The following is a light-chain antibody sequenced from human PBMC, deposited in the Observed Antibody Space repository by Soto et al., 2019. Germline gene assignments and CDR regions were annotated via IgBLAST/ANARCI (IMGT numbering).Light chain of an antibody. V-gene: IGKV3-11*01. CDR1: QSVGSY. J-gene: IGKJ4*01. CDR2: DAS. Sequence: EIVMTQSPATLSVSPVERATLSCRASQSVGSYLAWYQQKPGQAPRLLIYDASNRATGIPGRFSGSGSGTDFTLTISSLEPEDFAVYYCQQRSNWPTFGGGTKVDI. CDR3: QQRSNWPT.